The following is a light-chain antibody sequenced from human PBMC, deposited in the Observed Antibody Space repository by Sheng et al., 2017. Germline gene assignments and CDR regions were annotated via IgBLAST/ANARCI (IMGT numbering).Light chain of an antibody. Sequence: AIRITQSPSSLSASTGDRVNITCRASQGIGTYLGWYQQRPGKAPKLLISTSSSLQSGVSSRFSGSGSGTDFILTISCLQSEDFATYYCQQYYTYPLSFGGGTRVEIK. CDR3: QQYYTYPLS. J-gene: IGKJ4*01. CDR1: QGIGTY. CDR2: TSS. V-gene: IGKV1-8*01.